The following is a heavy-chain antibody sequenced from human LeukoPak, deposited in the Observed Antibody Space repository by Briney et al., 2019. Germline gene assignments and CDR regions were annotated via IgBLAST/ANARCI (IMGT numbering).Heavy chain of an antibody. CDR1: EFTFDDYT. CDR2: ISWDGGST. Sequence: PGGSLRLSCAASEFTFDDYTMHWVRQAPGKGLEWVSLISWDGGSTYYADSVKGRFTISRDNAKNSLYLQMNSLRAEDTALYYCAKTQWRFGEPLDYWGQGTLVTVSS. V-gene: IGHV3-43*01. J-gene: IGHJ4*02. D-gene: IGHD3-10*01. CDR3: AKTQWRFGEPLDY.